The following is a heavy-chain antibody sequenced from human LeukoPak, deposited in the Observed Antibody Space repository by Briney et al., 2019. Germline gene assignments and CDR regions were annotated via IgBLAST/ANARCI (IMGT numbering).Heavy chain of an antibody. CDR2: ISGSGGTT. D-gene: IGHD6-19*01. Sequence: GGSLRLSCAVSGFTFGIYAMTWVRQAPGRGLEWVSTISGSGGTTHFADSVKGRFTISRDNSGSTLYLQMNSLRAEDTAVYWCARGHSSGWYYFDSWGQGTLVTVSS. J-gene: IGHJ4*02. CDR3: ARGHSSGWYYFDS. CDR1: GFTFGIYA. V-gene: IGHV3-23*01.